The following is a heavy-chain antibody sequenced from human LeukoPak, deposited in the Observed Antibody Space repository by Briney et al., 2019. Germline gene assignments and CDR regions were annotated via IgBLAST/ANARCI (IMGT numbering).Heavy chain of an antibody. V-gene: IGHV3-74*01. D-gene: IGHD3-10*01. J-gene: IGHJ4*02. CDR3: ARHLNYYLDY. Sequence: SGGSLRLSCAASGFTFSTYWMHWVRQAPGKGLVWVSRISSDGSITGYADSEKGRFTISRDNAKNTLYLQMNSLRAEDTAVYYCARHLNYYLDYWGQGTLVTVSS. CDR2: ISSDGSIT. CDR1: GFTFSTYW.